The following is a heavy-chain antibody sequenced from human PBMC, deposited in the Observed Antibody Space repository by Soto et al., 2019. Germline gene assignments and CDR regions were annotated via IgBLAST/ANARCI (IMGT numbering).Heavy chain of an antibody. Sequence: EASVKVSCKASGYTFTSYDINWARQATGQGVEWMGWMNPNSGNTGYAQKFQGRVTMTRNTSISTAYMELSSLRSEDTAVYYCARDKAKLPRYWMGGKNYYYYGMDVWGQGTTVTVSS. CDR1: GYTFTSYD. D-gene: IGHD1-26*01. J-gene: IGHJ6*02. V-gene: IGHV1-8*01. CDR2: MNPNSGNT. CDR3: ARDKAKLPRYWMGGKNYYYYGMDV.